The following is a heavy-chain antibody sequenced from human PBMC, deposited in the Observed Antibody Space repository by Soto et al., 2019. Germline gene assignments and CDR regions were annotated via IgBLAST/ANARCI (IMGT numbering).Heavy chain of an antibody. D-gene: IGHD6-13*01. CDR2: IHYSGATP. J-gene: IGHJ4*02. Sequence: ASVKVSCKASGYTFTNYYMHWVRQAPGQGLEWMGVIHYSGATPTYAQKFQGRVTMARDTSTSTVYVELSSLTSEDTAVYYCARGGQDLATIASFDYWGQGTLVTVSS. CDR3: ARGGQDLATIASFDY. CDR1: GYTFTNYY. V-gene: IGHV1-46*01.